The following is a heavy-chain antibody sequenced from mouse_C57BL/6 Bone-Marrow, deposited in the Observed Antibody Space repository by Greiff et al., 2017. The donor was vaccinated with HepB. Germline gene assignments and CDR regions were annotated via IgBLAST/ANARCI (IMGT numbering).Heavy chain of an antibody. CDR2: IRSKSNNYAT. CDR1: GFSFNTYA. D-gene: IGHD2-1*01. J-gene: IGHJ4*01. Sequence: EVMLVESGGGLVQPKGSLKLSCAASGFSFNTYAMNWVRQAPGKGLEWVARIRSKSNNYATYYADSVKDRFTISRDDSESMLYLQMNNLKTEDTAMYYCVRPDLLWRDYAMDYWGQGTSVTVSS. CDR3: VRPDLLWRDYAMDY. V-gene: IGHV10-1*01.